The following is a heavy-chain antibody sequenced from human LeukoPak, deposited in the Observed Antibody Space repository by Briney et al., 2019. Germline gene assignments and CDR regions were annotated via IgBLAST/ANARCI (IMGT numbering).Heavy chain of an antibody. J-gene: IGHJ4*02. Sequence: GGSLRLSCAASGSTFDDYAMHWVRQAPGKGLEWVSGISWNSGSIGYADSVKGRFTISRDNAKNSLYLQMNSLRAEDTALYYCAKDKMYGSGTQFDYWGQGTLVTVSS. CDR1: GSTFDDYA. V-gene: IGHV3-9*01. CDR2: ISWNSGSI. D-gene: IGHD3-10*01. CDR3: AKDKMYGSGTQFDY.